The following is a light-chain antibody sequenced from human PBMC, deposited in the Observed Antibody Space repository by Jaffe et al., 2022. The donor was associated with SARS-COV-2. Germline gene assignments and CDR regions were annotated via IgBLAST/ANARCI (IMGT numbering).Light chain of an antibody. CDR2: ENN. Sequence: QSVLTQPPSVSAAPGQKVTISCSGSTSNIGNNYVSWYQQLPGTAPKVLIFENNKRPSGIPDRFSGSKSGTSATLGITGLQTGDEADYYCATWDASLNAALFGGGTKLSVL. CDR1: TSNIGNNY. J-gene: IGLJ3*02. V-gene: IGLV1-51*02. CDR3: ATWDASLNAAL.